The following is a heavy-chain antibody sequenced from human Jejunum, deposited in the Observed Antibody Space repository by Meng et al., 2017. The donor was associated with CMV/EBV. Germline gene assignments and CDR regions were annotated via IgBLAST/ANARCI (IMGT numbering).Heavy chain of an antibody. V-gene: IGHV1-69*01. D-gene: IGHD6-6*01. J-gene: IGHJ4*02. CDR3: ARAYSTSSPHFDF. Sequence: SGATFCSYAVSRLRQAPGHGLASMRAIIPFLGSTIYAQKSQGRVTIPPDESTSTAYMELRSLRSEDTAVYYCARAYSTSSPHFDFWGQGTLVTVSS. CDR1: GATFCSYA. CDR2: IIPFLGST.